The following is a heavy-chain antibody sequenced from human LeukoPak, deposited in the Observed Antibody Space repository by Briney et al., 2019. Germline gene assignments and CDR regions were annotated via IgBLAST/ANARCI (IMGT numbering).Heavy chain of an antibody. CDR1: GGSITTYY. CDR2: IYDSGNT. V-gene: IGHV4-59*01. D-gene: IGHD6-19*01. CDR3: ARGSGWLPDW. J-gene: IGHJ4*02. Sequence: SETLSLTCTVSGGSITTYYWSWIRQPPGKGLEWIGHIYDSGNTNYNPSVKGRVTISADTSKNEFSLQLTSVTAADTAVYYCARGSGWLPDWWGQGTLVTVSS.